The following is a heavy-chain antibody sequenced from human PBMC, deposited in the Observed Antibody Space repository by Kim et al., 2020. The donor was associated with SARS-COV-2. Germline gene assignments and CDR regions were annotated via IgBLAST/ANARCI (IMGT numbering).Heavy chain of an antibody. J-gene: IGHJ6*02. V-gene: IGHV4-34*01. Sequence: SRVTISVDTSKNQFALKLSSVTAADTAVYYCARHSSSWYIPYYYYGMDVWGQGTTVTVSS. CDR3: ARHSSSWYIPYYYYGMDV. D-gene: IGHD6-13*01.